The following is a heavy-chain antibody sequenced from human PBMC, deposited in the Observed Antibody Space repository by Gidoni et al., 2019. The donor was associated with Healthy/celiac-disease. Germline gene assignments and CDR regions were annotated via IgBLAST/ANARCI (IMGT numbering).Heavy chain of an antibody. CDR2: INHSGST. CDR3: ARGLRADYYYMDV. CDR1: GGSFSGYY. V-gene: IGHV4-34*01. Sequence: QVQLQQWGAGLLKPSETLSLTCAVYGGSFSGYYWSWIRQPPGKGLEWIGEINHSGSTNYNPSLKSRVTISVDTSKNQFSLKLSSVTAADTAVYYCARGLRADYYYMDVWGKGTTVTVSS. J-gene: IGHJ6*03.